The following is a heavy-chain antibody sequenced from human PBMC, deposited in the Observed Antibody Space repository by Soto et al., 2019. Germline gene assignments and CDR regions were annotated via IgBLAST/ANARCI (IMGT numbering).Heavy chain of an antibody. CDR1: GYTLTELS. CDR2: FDPEDGET. J-gene: IGHJ4*02. D-gene: IGHD2-2*01. Sequence: ASVKLSCPVSGYTLTELSMHLVRRAPGKGLEWMGGFDPEDGETIYAQKFQGRVTMTEDTSTDTAYMELSSLRSEDTAVYYCAITPPYLIGRQPFEFDCWGQGNRVTV. V-gene: IGHV1-24*01. CDR3: AITPPYLIGRQPFEFDC.